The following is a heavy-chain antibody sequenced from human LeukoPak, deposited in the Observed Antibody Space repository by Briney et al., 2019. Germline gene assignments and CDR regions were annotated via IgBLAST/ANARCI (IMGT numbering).Heavy chain of an antibody. D-gene: IGHD3-22*01. CDR2: IYYSGST. J-gene: IGHJ4*02. V-gene: IGHV4-31*03. Sequence: SETLSLTCTVSGGSISSGGYYWSWIRQHPGKGLEWIGYIYYSGSTYYNPSLKSRVTISVDTSKNQFSLKLSSVTAADTAVYYCAGRRDDSSGYYYYFDYWGQGTLVTVSS. CDR1: GGSISSGGYY. CDR3: AGRRDDSSGYYYYFDY.